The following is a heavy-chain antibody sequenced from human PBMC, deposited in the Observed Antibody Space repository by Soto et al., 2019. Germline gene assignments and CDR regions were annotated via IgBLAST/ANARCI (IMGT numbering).Heavy chain of an antibody. D-gene: IGHD5-18*01. V-gene: IGHV4-61*01. CDR1: GGSVSSGFYY. CDR3: ARGRYSYGHFDF. J-gene: IGHJ4*02. Sequence: QVQLQESGPGLVKPSETLSLTCTVSGGSVSSGFYYWTWIRQSSGKGPEWIGYIYYSGTTSYNPSLKSRVTMSRDTSMNLFSLELNSVTAADTAVYYCARGRYSYGHFDFWGRGTLVTVSS. CDR2: IYYSGTT.